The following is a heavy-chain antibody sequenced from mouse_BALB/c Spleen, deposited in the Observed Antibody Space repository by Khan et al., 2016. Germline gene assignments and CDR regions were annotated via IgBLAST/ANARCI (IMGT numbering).Heavy chain of an antibody. CDR2: IHSSGNT. D-gene: IGHD1-1*01. Sequence: EVQLQESRPDLVKPSQSLSLTCTVTGYSITSLYSWHWIRQFPGNKLEWMGYIHSSGNTYYNPSLRSRISVTRNTSKNHFFLQLNSVTIEDTATXFGSRGDDFGSGWFFDVGDAGTTVTVSA. J-gene: IGHJ1*01. V-gene: IGHV3-1*02. CDR1: GYSITSLYS. CDR3: SRGDDFGSGWFFDV.